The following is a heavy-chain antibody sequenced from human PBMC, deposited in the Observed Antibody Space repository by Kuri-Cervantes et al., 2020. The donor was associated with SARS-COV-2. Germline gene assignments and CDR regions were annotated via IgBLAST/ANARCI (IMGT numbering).Heavy chain of an antibody. V-gene: IGHV4-34*01. CDR3: ARDSSIGINDI. Sequence: ESLKISCAVYVGSFSGYYWSWIRQPPGKGLEWVGEINHSGSTNYNPSLKSRVTISVDTSKNQFSLKLSSVTAADTAVYYCARDSSIGINDIWGQGTMVTVSS. CDR1: VGSFSGYY. D-gene: IGHD6-6*01. J-gene: IGHJ3*02. CDR2: INHSGST.